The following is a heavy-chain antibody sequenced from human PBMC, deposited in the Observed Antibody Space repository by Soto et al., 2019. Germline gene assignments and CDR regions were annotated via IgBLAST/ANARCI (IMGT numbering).Heavy chain of an antibody. CDR1: GFTFDDYA. J-gene: IGHJ6*02. CDR3: AKGPNYYYYGMDV. V-gene: IGHV3-9*01. Sequence: GGSLRLSCAASGFTFDDYAMHWVRQAPGKGLEWVSGISWNSGSIGYADSVKGRFTISRDNAKNSLYLQMNSLRAEDTALYYCAKGPNYYYYGMDVWGQGTTVTVSS. CDR2: ISWNSGSI.